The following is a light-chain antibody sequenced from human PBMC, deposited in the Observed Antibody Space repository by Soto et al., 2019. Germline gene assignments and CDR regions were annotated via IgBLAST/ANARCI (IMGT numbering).Light chain of an antibody. J-gene: IGKJ2*01. Sequence: DIVLTQSPDTLSLSPGERATLSCRASESVSSNYLAWYQQKPGQAPRLLIYGASTRATGIPDRFSGSGSGTDFTLTISRLEPEDFALYYCHQYGSSSYTFAQGTRLEIK. CDR2: GAS. CDR3: HQYGSSSYT. V-gene: IGKV3-20*01. CDR1: ESVSSNY.